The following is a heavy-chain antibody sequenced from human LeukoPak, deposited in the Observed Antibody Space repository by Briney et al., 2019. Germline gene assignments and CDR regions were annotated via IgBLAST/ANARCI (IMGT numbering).Heavy chain of an antibody. Sequence: ASVKVSCKASGYTFSGSYLHWVRQAPGPGLEWMGRINPNSGDTNYAQKFQGRVTMTRDTSISTAYMELSSLTSDDTAVYFCARSAEHCNNGVCFTDYYMDVWGKGTTVTVSS. CDR1: GYTFSGSY. CDR2: INPNSGDT. V-gene: IGHV1-2*06. CDR3: ARSAEHCNNGVCFTDYYMDV. J-gene: IGHJ6*03. D-gene: IGHD2-8*01.